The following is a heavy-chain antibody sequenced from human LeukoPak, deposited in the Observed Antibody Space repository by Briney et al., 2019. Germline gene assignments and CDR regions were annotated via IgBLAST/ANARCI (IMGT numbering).Heavy chain of an antibody. D-gene: IGHD3-22*01. CDR3: ARDDSSGYHAFDI. V-gene: IGHV1-2*02. CDR1: GYTFTGYY. J-gene: IGHJ3*02. CDR2: INPNSGGT. Sequence: ASVKVSCKASGYTFTGYYMHWVRQAPGQGLEWMGWINPNSGGTNYAQKFQGRVTMTRDTSISTAYMELSRLRSDDTAVYYCARDDSSGYHAFDIWGQGTMVTVSS.